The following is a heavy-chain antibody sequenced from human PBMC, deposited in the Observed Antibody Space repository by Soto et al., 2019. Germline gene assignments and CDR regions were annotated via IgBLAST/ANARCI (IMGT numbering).Heavy chain of an antibody. CDR3: AREGQELDPWEYYSYMDV. CDR2: INPSGGST. J-gene: IGHJ6*03. D-gene: IGHD6-13*01. CDR1: GYTFTSYY. V-gene: IGHV1-46*01. Sequence: ASVKVSCKASGYTFTSYYMHWVRQAPGQGLEWMGIINPSGGSTSYAQKFQGRVTMTRDTSTSTVYMELSSLRSEDTAVYYCAREGQELDPWEYYSYMDVWGKGTTVTVSS.